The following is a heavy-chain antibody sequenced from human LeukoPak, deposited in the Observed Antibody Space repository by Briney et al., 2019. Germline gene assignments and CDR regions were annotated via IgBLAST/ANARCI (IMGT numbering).Heavy chain of an antibody. J-gene: IGHJ6*02. CDR2: IKSDGGKT. V-gene: IGHV3-43*02. D-gene: IGHD1-26*01. CDR3: ATWAFYHGLDV. Sequence: GGSLRLSCAASGFTFHAFEMHWVGQVPGKGRGWVSLIKSDGGKTDYAESVRGRFTISRDNGKNSLSLQTNSLRSEDTALYYCATWAFYHGLDVWGQGTTVTVSS. CDR1: GFTFHAFE.